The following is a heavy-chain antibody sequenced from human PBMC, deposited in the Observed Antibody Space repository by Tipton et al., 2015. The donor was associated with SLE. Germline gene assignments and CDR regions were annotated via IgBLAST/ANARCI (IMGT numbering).Heavy chain of an antibody. CDR3: AGASWSYGFFDY. D-gene: IGHD3-10*01. J-gene: IGHJ4*02. V-gene: IGHV3-53*01. Sequence: GSLRLSCAASGFSVTNNYMSWVRPARGKGLEWVSVIYVPGDTYYADSVKGRFTISGDHSKNTVSLDMLSLRTDDTAMYYCAGASWSYGFFDYWGQGTLVTVSP. CDR2: IYVPGDT. CDR1: GFSVTNNY.